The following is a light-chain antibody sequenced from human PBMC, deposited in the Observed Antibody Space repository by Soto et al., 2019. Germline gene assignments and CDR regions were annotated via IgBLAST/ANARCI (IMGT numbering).Light chain of an antibody. Sequence: EMVVTQSPATLSLSPGERATLSCRASQSVSSYLAWYQQKPGQAPRLLIYDTSNRATGIPARFSGSGSGTDFTLTIRSLEPEDFAVYYCQQRSNWPPTWTFGQGTK. CDR3: QQRSNWPPTWT. J-gene: IGKJ1*01. V-gene: IGKV3-11*01. CDR2: DTS. CDR1: QSVSSY.